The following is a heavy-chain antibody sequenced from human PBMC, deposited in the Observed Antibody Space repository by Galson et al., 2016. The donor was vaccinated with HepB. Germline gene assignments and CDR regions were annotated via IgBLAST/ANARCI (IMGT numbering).Heavy chain of an antibody. CDR2: IHPSGST. D-gene: IGHD5-24*01. CDR1: GGSFTGYY. Sequence: SETLSLTCGVYGGSFTGYYCNWFRQPPGMGLEWIGEIHPSGSTSYNPSLGSRVTISLDTSKNQFSLKVDSVTAADPAVYFCSRGLDAYKAGNYWGQGTLVTVAA. J-gene: IGHJ4*02. V-gene: IGHV4-34*01. CDR3: SRGLDAYKAGNY.